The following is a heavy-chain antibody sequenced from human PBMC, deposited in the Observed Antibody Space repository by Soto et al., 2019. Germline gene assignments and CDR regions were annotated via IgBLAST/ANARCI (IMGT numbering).Heavy chain of an antibody. CDR2: VSGNNGAS. D-gene: IGHD2-2*01. Sequence: ASVNVSYKPSGYTSADFGISWVRQAPGQGLEWMGWVSGNNGASNPAPKVQGRITMTLDTSTGVSYMALRSLRSDDTAIYYCVRDQKYFRVNGNWFDSWGQGTLVTVSS. CDR1: GYTSADFG. J-gene: IGHJ5*01. CDR3: VRDQKYFRVNGNWFDS. V-gene: IGHV1-18*04.